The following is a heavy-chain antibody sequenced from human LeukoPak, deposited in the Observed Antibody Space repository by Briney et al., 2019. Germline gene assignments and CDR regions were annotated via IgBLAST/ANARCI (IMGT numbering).Heavy chain of an antibody. J-gene: IGHJ4*02. V-gene: IGHV3-30*03. D-gene: IGHD3-3*01. CDR2: ISYDGSNK. Sequence: GGSLILSCAASGFTFSSYGMHWVRQAPGKGLEWVAVISYDGSNKYYADSVKGRFTISRDNSKNTLYLQMNSVRVEDTAVYYCARGGPEWPLDYWGQGTLVTVSS. CDR3: ARGGPEWPLDY. CDR1: GFTFSSYG.